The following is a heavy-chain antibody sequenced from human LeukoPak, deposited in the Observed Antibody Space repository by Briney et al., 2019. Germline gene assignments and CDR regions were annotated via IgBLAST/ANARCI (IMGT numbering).Heavy chain of an antibody. CDR2: ISSSSSYI. D-gene: IGHD6-13*01. Sequence: PGGSLRLSCAASGFTFSSYSMNWVRQAPGKGLEWVSSISSSSSYIYYADSVKGRFTISRDNAKNSLYLQMNSLRAEDTALYYCAKDTDAYSSSWNAFDIWGQGTMVTVSS. V-gene: IGHV3-21*04. J-gene: IGHJ3*02. CDR3: AKDTDAYSSSWNAFDI. CDR1: GFTFSSYS.